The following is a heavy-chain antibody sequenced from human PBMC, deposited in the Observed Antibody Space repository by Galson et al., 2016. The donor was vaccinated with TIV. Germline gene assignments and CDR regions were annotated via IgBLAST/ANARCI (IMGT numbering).Heavy chain of an antibody. CDR3: AREGGTYFDSYYYGMAV. CDR2: ISYDASNK. Sequence: SLRLSCAASEFTFSAYAMHWVRQAPGKGPEWVAIISYDASNKYYADSVKGRFTISRDNSKYTLYLQMNSLRAEDTAVYYCAREGGTYFDSYYYGMAVWGQGTTVTVSS. CDR1: EFTFSAYA. D-gene: IGHD1-26*01. J-gene: IGHJ6*02. V-gene: IGHV3-30*07.